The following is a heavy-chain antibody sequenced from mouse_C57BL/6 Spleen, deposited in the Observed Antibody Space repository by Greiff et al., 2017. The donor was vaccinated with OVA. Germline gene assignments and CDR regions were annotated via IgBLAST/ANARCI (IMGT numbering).Heavy chain of an antibody. V-gene: IGHV1-77*01. Sequence: VKLMESGAELVKPGASVKISCKASGYTFTDYYINWVKQRPGQGLEWIGKIGPGSGSTYYNEKFKGKATLTADKSSSTAYMQLSSLTSEDSAVYFCARSIYYYGSSYGYFDVWGTGTTVTVSS. CDR3: ARSIYYYGSSYGYFDV. J-gene: IGHJ1*03. CDR1: GYTFTDYY. D-gene: IGHD1-1*01. CDR2: IGPGSGST.